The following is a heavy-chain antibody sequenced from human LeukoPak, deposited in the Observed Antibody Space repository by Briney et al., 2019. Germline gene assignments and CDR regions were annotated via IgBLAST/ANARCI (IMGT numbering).Heavy chain of an antibody. CDR1: GFTFSSYA. CDR3: AKVWVVGYYDSSGYYNVEDWYFDI. V-gene: IGHV3-30-3*01. J-gene: IGHJ2*01. CDR2: ISYDGSNK. Sequence: PGGSLRLSCAASGFTFSSYAMHWVRQAPGKGLEWVAVISYDGSNKYYADSVKGRFTISRDNSKNTLYLQMNSLRAEDTAVYYCAKVWVVGYYDSSGYYNVEDWYFDIWGRGTLVTVSS. D-gene: IGHD3-22*01.